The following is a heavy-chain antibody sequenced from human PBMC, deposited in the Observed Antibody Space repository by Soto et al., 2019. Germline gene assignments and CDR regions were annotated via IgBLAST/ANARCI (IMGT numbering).Heavy chain of an antibody. CDR2: MNPNSGNT. Sequence: ASVKVSCKASGYTFTSYDINWVRQATGQGLEWMGWMNPNSGNTGYAQKFQGRVTMTRNTSISTAYMELSSLRSEDTAVYYCARLYYYGSGSYYYYGMDVWGQGTTVTVSS. CDR3: ARLYYYGSGSYYYYGMDV. V-gene: IGHV1-8*01. J-gene: IGHJ6*02. D-gene: IGHD3-10*01. CDR1: GYTFTSYD.